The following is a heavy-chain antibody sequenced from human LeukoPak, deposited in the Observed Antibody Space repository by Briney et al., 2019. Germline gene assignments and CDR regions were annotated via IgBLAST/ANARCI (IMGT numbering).Heavy chain of an antibody. J-gene: IGHJ4*02. V-gene: IGHV3-11*04. CDR2: ISSSGSTI. D-gene: IGHD3-10*01. CDR3: ARYPSFYGSGRYGSSFDC. Sequence: PGGSLRLSCAASGFTFSDYYMSWIRQAPGKGLEWVSYISSSGSTIYYADSVKGRFTISRDTAKNSLSLQMNSLRAEDTAVYYCARYPSFYGSGRYGSSFDCWGQGTLVTVSS. CDR1: GFTFSDYY.